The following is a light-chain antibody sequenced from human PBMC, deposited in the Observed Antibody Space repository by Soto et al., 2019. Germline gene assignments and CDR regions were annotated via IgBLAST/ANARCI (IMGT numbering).Light chain of an antibody. CDR2: AAS. Sequence: DIQMTQSPSSLSASVGDRVTITCRASQTISTYLNWYQQNPGKAPKLLNYAASSLQSGVQSRFSGSGSGTDFTLTISSLQPEDFATYYCQQSSNIPYTFGQGTKLEIK. J-gene: IGKJ2*01. CDR1: QTISTY. CDR3: QQSSNIPYT. V-gene: IGKV1-39*01.